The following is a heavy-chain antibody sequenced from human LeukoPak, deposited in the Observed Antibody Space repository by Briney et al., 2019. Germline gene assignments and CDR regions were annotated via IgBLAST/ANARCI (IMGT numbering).Heavy chain of an antibody. V-gene: IGHV4-59*01. D-gene: IGHD3-10*01. CDR1: GGPITGYY. Sequence: SETLSLTCTVSGGPITGYYWSWIRQPPGKGLEYIGYIYSSGGTKYNPSLKGRGTISIDTSKNQISLKLNSLTAADTAIFYCARSNYGYQKPLDYWGQGTLVTVSS. J-gene: IGHJ4*02. CDR3: ARSNYGYQKPLDY. CDR2: IYSSGGT.